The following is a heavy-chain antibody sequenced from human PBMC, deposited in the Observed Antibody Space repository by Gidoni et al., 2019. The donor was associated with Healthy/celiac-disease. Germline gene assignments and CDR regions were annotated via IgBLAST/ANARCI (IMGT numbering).Heavy chain of an antibody. V-gene: IGHV3-74*01. CDR3: ARDGDLIVVVTHLDY. CDR1: GFTFSSYW. CDR2: INSDGSST. Sequence: EVQLVESGGGLVQPGGSLRLSCAASGFTFSSYWMHWVRQAPGKGLVWVSRINSDGSSTSYADSVKGRFTISRDNAKNTLYLQMNSLRAEVTAVYYCARDGDLIVVVTHLDYWGQGTLVTVSS. D-gene: IGHD2-21*02. J-gene: IGHJ4*02.